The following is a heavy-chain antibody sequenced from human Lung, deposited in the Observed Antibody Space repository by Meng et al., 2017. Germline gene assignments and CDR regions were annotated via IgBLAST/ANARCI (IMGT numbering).Heavy chain of an antibody. J-gene: IGHJ4*02. V-gene: IGHV3-21*01. CDR3: ARERGTSDY. CDR2: ISSSSSYI. Sequence: EWQLGASGGGLVKPWGSLILSCAASGFTFSSYSMNWVRQAPGKGLEWVSSISSSSSYIYYADSVKGRFTISRDNAKNSLYLQMNSLRAEDTAVYYCARERGTSDYWGQGTLVTVSS. D-gene: IGHD1-7*01. CDR1: GFTFSSYS.